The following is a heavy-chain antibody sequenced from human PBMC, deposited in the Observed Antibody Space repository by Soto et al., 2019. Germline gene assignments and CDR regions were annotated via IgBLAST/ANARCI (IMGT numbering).Heavy chain of an antibody. D-gene: IGHD3-3*01. CDR1: GFTFSSYA. J-gene: IGHJ6*02. CDR2: ISGSGGST. CDR3: AKGKGITIFGVVRGHGMDV. V-gene: IGHV3-23*01. Sequence: GGSLRLSCAASGFTFSSYAMSWVRQAPGKGLEWVSAISGSGGSTYYADSVKGRFTISRDNSKNTLYLQMNSLRAEDTAVYYCAKGKGITIFGVVRGHGMDVWGQGTTVTVSS.